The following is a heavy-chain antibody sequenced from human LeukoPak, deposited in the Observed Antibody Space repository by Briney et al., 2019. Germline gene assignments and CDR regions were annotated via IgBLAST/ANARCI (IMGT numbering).Heavy chain of an antibody. J-gene: IGHJ4*02. CDR3: ARGGIQVSGIDEFDY. D-gene: IGHD6-19*01. Sequence: QPGGSLRLSCAASGFTFIDYDMHWVRQVIGKGLEWVSAIGIRGDTHYSGSEKGRFTISRENAESSLYLQMNSLRAEDTAVYYCARGGIQVSGIDEFDYWGQGTLVTVSS. CDR2: IGIRGDT. CDR1: GFTFIDYD. V-gene: IGHV3-13*01.